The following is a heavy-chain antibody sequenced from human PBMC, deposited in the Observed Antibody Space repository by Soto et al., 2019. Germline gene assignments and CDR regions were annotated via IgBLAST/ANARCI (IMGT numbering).Heavy chain of an antibody. CDR1: GFSLTTPGMC. D-gene: IGHD3-10*01. Sequence: SGPTLVNPRQTLTLTCTFSGFSLTTPGMCVSWIRQPPGKAPEWLAVIDWDDDKYYSTSLKTRLSISMDTSKNQVVLEMTNVAPVDTATYYCAHIRGAGAYYYYPMDVWGQGTTVTVSS. J-gene: IGHJ6*02. V-gene: IGHV2-70*12. CDR2: IDWDDDK. CDR3: AHIRGAGAYYYYPMDV.